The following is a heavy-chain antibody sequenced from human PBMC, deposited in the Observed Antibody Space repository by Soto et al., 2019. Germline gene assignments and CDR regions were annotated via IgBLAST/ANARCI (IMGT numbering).Heavy chain of an antibody. V-gene: IGHV1-69*18. D-gene: IGHD5-12*01. CDR3: AGGYSGNVLDF. J-gene: IGHJ4*02. CDR1: GGTFSRNA. Sequence: QVQLVQSGAEVKKPGSSVKVSCKAPGGTFSRNAITWVRQAPGQGLEWMGRIFPSFGAANYAQKFQARVTVTADESTSPAYMELSSLRTDDTAVYYWAGGYSGNVLDFLGQGTLVTVSS. CDR2: IFPSFGAA.